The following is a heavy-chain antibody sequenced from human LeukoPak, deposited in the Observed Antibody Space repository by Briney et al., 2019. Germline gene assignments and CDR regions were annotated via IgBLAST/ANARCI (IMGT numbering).Heavy chain of an antibody. CDR1: GFTFSSYG. V-gene: IGHV3-23*01. D-gene: IGHD3-22*01. Sequence: GGTLRLSCAASGFTFSSYGMSWVRQAPGKGLEWVSVISGSGGSTYYTASVKGRFTISRDNSKNTLYLQMNSLRAEDTAVYYCAKDSRGYQDYFDYWGQGTLVTVSS. J-gene: IGHJ4*02. CDR2: ISGSGGST. CDR3: AKDSRGYQDYFDY.